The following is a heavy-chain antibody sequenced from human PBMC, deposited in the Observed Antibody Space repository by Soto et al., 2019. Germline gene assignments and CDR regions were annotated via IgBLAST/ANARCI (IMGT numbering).Heavy chain of an antibody. D-gene: IGHD2-2*01. CDR1: GYTFTGYY. CDR2: INPNSGGT. Sequence: ASVKVSCKASGYTFTGYYMHWVRQAPGQGLEWMGWINPNSGGTNYAQKFQGWVTMTRDTSISTAYMELSRLRSDDTAVYYCARGGIVVVPAAHRGYAFDIWGQGTMVTVSS. CDR3: ARGGIVVVPAAHRGYAFDI. V-gene: IGHV1-2*04. J-gene: IGHJ3*02.